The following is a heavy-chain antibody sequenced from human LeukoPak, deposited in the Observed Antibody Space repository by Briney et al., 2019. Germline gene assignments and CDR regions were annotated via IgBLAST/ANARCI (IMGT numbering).Heavy chain of an antibody. V-gene: IGHV1-8*03. J-gene: IGHJ4*02. D-gene: IGHD5-18*01. CDR3: ARGDGVTPFDY. Sequence: ASVKVSCKASGYTCTSYDINWVRQATGQGLEWMGWMNPNSGNTGYAQKFQGRVIITRNTSISTAYMELCSLRSEDTAVYFCARGDGVTPFDYWGQGTLVTVSS. CDR2: MNPNSGNT. CDR1: GYTCTSYD.